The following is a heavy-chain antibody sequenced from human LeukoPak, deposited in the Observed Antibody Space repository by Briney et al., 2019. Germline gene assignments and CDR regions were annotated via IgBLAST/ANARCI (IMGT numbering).Heavy chain of an antibody. CDR1: GGSVSSGTYY. J-gene: IGHJ5*02. V-gene: IGHV4-61*09. D-gene: IGHD1-1*01. CDR3: ARDGGGTGTTWWFDP. CDR2: IYTSGST. Sequence: SETLSLTCTVSGGSVSSGTYYWSWIRQPAGKGLEWIGHIYTSGSTNYNPSLKSRVTISVDTSKNQFSLKLSSVTAADTAVYYCARDGGGTGTTWWFDPWGQGTLVTVSS.